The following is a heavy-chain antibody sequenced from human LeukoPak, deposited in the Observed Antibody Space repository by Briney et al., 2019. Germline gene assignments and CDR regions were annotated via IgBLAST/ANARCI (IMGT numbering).Heavy chain of an antibody. CDR2: IYTGGGR. Sequence: GGSLRLSCAASVFTVSSYYMNWVRRAPGKELEWVSVIYTGGGRYYADSVRGRFSRDTSKNMVFLQMNSLRVEDTAVYYCARGIDYWGRGTLVTVSS. CDR1: VFTVSSYY. J-gene: IGHJ4*02. CDR3: ARGIDY. V-gene: IGHV3-53*01.